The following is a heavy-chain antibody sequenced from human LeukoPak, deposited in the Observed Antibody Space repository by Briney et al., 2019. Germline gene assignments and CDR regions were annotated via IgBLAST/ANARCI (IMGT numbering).Heavy chain of an antibody. Sequence: ASVKVSCKASGYRFTTYGISWVRQAPGQGPEWMGWIGTYNGNTNYAQKFQGRVTMTTDTSTSTVYMELRSLRSDDTAVYYCARGITGYDSGWYGRGDTFDYWGQGTLVTVSS. CDR2: IGTYNGNT. J-gene: IGHJ4*02. D-gene: IGHD6-19*01. CDR3: ARGITGYDSGWYGRGDTFDY. CDR1: GYRFTTYG. V-gene: IGHV1-18*01.